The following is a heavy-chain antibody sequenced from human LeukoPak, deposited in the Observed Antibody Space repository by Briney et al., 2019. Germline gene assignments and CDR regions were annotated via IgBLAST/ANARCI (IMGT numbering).Heavy chain of an antibody. J-gene: IGHJ4*02. Sequence: GGSLRLSCAASGFTSSSYAMHWVRQAPGKGLEWVAVISYDGSNKYYADSVKGRFTISRDNSKNTLYLQMNSLRAEDTAVYYCARVDYGDYLTVDYWGQGTMVTVSS. D-gene: IGHD4-17*01. CDR2: ISYDGSNK. CDR1: GFTSSSYA. CDR3: ARVDYGDYLTVDY. V-gene: IGHV3-30-3*01.